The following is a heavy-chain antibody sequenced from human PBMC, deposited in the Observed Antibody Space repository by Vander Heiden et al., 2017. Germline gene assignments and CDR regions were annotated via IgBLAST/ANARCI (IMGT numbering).Heavy chain of an antibody. CDR3: VKGLTGSDYGMDV. CDR2: ISGSGGST. J-gene: IGHJ6*02. D-gene: IGHD7-27*01. Sequence: EVQLLESGGGLVQPGGSLRPSCAASGFTFSSYVVTWVRQAPGKGLEWVATISGSGGSTYYADSVKGQFTISRDNSKNTLYLQMNSLRAEETAVYYCVKGLTGSDYGMDVWGQGTTVTVSS. V-gene: IGHV3-23*01. CDR1: GFTFSSYV.